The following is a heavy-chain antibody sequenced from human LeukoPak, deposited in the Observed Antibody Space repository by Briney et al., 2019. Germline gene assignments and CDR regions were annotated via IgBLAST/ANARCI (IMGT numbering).Heavy chain of an antibody. Sequence: GASVKVSCKASGYTFTSYGISWVRQAPGQGLEWMGWISAYNGNTNYAQKLQGRVTMTTDTSTSTAYMELRSLRSEDTAVYYCARGRIDITMIVVVISGAFDIWGQGTMVTISS. CDR2: ISAYNGNT. J-gene: IGHJ3*02. CDR1: GYTFTSYG. V-gene: IGHV1-18*01. CDR3: ARGRIDITMIVVVISGAFDI. D-gene: IGHD3-22*01.